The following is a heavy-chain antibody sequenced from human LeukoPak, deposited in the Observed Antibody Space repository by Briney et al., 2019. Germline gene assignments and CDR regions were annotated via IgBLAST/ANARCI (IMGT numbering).Heavy chain of an antibody. D-gene: IGHD2/OR15-2a*01. CDR2: IYYSGST. CDR3: ARSIEETDNWFDP. V-gene: IGHV4-59*01. Sequence: PSETLSLTCTVSGGSISSYYWSWLRQPPGKGLEWIAYIYYSGSTNYNPSLKSRITISVDTSKNQFSLKRSSVTAADTAVCYCARSIEETDNWFDPWGQGTLVTVSS. J-gene: IGHJ5*02. CDR1: GGSISSYY.